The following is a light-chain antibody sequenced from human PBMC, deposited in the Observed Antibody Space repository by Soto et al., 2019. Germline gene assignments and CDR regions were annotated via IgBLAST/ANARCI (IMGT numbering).Light chain of an antibody. Sequence: EIVLTQSPGTLSLSPGERATLSCRASRSVSSSYLAWYQQKPGQAPRLLIYGASRRATGIPERFSGSGSGTDFTLTISRLETEDFAVYYCQQYGSSPQTFGQGTRLEIK. CDR2: GAS. CDR3: QQYGSSPQT. J-gene: IGKJ5*01. V-gene: IGKV3-20*01. CDR1: RSVSSSY.